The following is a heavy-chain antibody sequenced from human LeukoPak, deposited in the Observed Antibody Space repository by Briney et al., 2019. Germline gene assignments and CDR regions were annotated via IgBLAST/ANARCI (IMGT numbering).Heavy chain of an antibody. CDR3: ARVLRRAPYYFDY. V-gene: IGHV4-59*01. Sequence: PSETLSLTCTVSGGSISSYYWSWIRQPPGKGLEWIGYIYYSGSTNYNPSLKSRVTISVDTSKNQFSLKLSSVTAADTAVYYCARVLRRAPYYFDYWGQGTLVTVSS. CDR2: IYYSGST. J-gene: IGHJ4*02. D-gene: IGHD2-21*02. CDR1: GGSISSYY.